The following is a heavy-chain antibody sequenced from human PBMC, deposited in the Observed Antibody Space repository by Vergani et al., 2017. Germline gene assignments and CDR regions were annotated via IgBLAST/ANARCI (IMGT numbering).Heavy chain of an antibody. Sequence: QVQLVQSGSELKKPGASVKVSCKASGYTLSRYSIYWVRQAPGQGLEWIGWINTNTGNPAYAQGFRGRLVFSLDTSVNTAYLHINNLKSDDTAVYYCAKDTLCAVYFDYWGQGTLVTVSS. CDR3: AKDTLCAVYFDY. D-gene: IGHD3-10*02. CDR2: INTNTGNP. CDR1: GYTLSRYS. J-gene: IGHJ4*02. V-gene: IGHV7-4-1*02.